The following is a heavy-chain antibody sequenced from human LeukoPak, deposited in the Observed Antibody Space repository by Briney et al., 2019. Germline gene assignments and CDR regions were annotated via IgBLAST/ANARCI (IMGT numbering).Heavy chain of an antibody. CDR3: ARGSSSWYNAYDI. D-gene: IGHD6-13*01. Sequence: GGSLRLSCEVSGFTFSSHWMHWVRQAPGKGLVWVSRIDDDGSGTSYADSVKGRFTISRDNAKNTLYLQMNGLRAEDTAVYYCARGSSSWYNAYDIWGQGTMVTVSS. CDR1: GFTFSSHW. V-gene: IGHV3-74*01. J-gene: IGHJ3*02. CDR2: IDDDGSGT.